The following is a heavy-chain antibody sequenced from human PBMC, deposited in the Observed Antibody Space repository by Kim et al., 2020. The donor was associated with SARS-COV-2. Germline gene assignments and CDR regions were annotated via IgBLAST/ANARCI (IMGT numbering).Heavy chain of an antibody. Sequence: SETLSLTCTVSGGSISSYYWSWIRQPQVKGLEWIGYIYYSGSTNYNPSLKSRVTISVDTSKNQFSLKLSSVTAADTAVYYCARAGESGWFRVISGMDVWGQGTTVTVSS. V-gene: IGHV4-59*13. CDR3: ARAGESGWFRVISGMDV. J-gene: IGHJ6*02. CDR1: GGSISSYY. D-gene: IGHD3-10*01. CDR2: IYYSGST.